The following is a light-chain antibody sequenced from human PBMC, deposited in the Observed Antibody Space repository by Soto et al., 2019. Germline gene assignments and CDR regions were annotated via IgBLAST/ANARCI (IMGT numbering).Light chain of an antibody. Sequence: QSVLTQSASVSGSPGQSITISCTGTSSDVGGYNYVSWYQQHPGKAPKLMIYEVSNRPSGVSNRFSGSKSGNTASLTISGLQAEDEADYYCSSYTSSSTLVFGTGTKV. V-gene: IGLV2-14*01. CDR3: SSYTSSSTLV. CDR1: SSDVGGYNY. CDR2: EVS. J-gene: IGLJ1*01.